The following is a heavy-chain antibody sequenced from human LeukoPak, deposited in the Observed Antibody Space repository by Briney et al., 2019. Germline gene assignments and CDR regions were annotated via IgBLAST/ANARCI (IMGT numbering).Heavy chain of an antibody. V-gene: IGHV4-34*01. J-gene: IGHJ4*02. Sequence: KPSETLSLTCAVYGGPFSGYYWSWIRQPPGKGLEWIGEINHSGSTNYNPSLKSRVTISVDTSKNQFSLKLSSVTAADTAVYYCARLTSGYSYGYLDYWGQGTLVTVSS. D-gene: IGHD5-18*01. CDR1: GGPFSGYY. CDR2: INHSGST. CDR3: ARLTSGYSYGYLDY.